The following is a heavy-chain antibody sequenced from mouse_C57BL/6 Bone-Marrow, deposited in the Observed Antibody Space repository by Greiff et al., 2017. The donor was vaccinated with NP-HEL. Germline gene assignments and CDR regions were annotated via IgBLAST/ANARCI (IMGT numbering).Heavy chain of an antibody. V-gene: IGHV1-81*01. CDR1: GYTFTSYG. CDR3: ARSGSSGYLGFDY. CDR2: IYPRSGNT. Sequence: VKLQESGAELARPGASVKLSCKASGYTFTSYGISWVKQRTGQGLEWIGEIYPRSGNTYYNEKFKGKATLTADKSSSTAYMELRSLTSEDSAVYFCARSGSSGYLGFDYWGQGTTLTVSS. J-gene: IGHJ2*01. D-gene: IGHD3-2*02.